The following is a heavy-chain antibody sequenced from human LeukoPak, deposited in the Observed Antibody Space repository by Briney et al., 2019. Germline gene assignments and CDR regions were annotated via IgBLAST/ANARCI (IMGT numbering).Heavy chain of an antibody. CDR3: AREYCSGGSCLGVYFDY. CDR2: IYHTGST. J-gene: IGHJ4*02. Sequence: SETLSLTCDVSGGSISSGLYSWSWIRQPLGKGLEWIGYIYHTGSTYYNPSLKSRVTISVDRSKNQFSLKLSSVTAADTAVYYCAREYCSGGSCLGVYFDYWGQGTLVTVSS. V-gene: IGHV4-30-2*01. CDR1: GGSISSGLYS. D-gene: IGHD2-15*01.